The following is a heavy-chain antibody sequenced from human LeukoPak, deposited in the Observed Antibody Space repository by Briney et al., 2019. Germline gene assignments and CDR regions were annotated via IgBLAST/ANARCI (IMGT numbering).Heavy chain of an antibody. Sequence: SVKVSCNVSGSTLSDLSIHWLRQAPGKGLEYVGGSDPEDGETFHAQNFQGRVTMTEDTSIDTAYMELSSLRSEDTAVYYCVTDRARLFWYFDLRGRGTLVTVSS. CDR3: VTDRARLFWYFDL. CDR1: GSTLSDLS. CDR2: SDPEDGET. D-gene: IGHD2-21*02. V-gene: IGHV1-24*01. J-gene: IGHJ2*01.